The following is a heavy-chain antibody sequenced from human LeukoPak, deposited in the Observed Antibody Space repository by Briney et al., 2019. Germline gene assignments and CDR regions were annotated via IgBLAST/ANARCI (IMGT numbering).Heavy chain of an antibody. CDR1: GFTFSSYS. Sequence: GGSLRLSCAASGFTFSSYSMNWVRQAPGKGLEWVSSISSSSSYIYYADSVKGRFTISRDNAKNSLYLQMNSLRAEDTAVYYCARDITMVRGVTNYWGQGTLVTVSS. CDR3: ARDITMVRGVTNY. CDR2: ISSSSSYI. J-gene: IGHJ4*02. V-gene: IGHV3-21*01. D-gene: IGHD3-10*01.